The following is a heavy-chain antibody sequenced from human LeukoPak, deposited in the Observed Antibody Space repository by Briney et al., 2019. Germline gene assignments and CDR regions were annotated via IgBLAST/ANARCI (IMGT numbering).Heavy chain of an antibody. J-gene: IGHJ4*02. D-gene: IGHD3-16*02. CDR3: AKAPGYPPFPFDY. Sequence: GGSLRLSCAASGFTFSSYAMNWVRQAPGKGLEWVSAISGSGGSTYYADSVKGRFTISRDNSQNTLYLQMNSLRAEDTAVYYCAKAPGYPPFPFDYWGQGTLVTVSS. V-gene: IGHV3-23*01. CDR1: GFTFSSYA. CDR2: ISGSGGST.